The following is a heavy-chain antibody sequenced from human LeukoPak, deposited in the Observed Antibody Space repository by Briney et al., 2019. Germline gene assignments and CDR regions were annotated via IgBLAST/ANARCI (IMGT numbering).Heavy chain of an antibody. V-gene: IGHV3-33*01. Sequence: PGRSLRLSCAASGFTFSSYDMHWVRQAPGRGLEWVALIWSDGSNKYYADSVKGRFAISRDNSENTLYLQMNSLRVGDTAVYYCAGRQGAAFDIWGQGTMVTVSS. CDR1: GFTFSSYD. CDR2: IWSDGSNK. J-gene: IGHJ3*02. CDR3: AGRQGAAFDI. D-gene: IGHD4/OR15-4a*01.